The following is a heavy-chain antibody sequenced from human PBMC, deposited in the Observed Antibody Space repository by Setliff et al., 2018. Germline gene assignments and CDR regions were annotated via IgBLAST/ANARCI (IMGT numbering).Heavy chain of an antibody. Sequence: ASVQVSCKASGYTFTSYNINWVRQATGQGLEWMGWMNPNSGNTGYAQKFQGRVTMTRNTSIKTAYMELNSLRSEDTAVYYCARGTLWFGEPIDYWGQGTLVTVSS. D-gene: IGHD3-10*01. CDR1: GYTFTSYN. CDR3: ARGTLWFGEPIDY. J-gene: IGHJ4*02. CDR2: MNPNSGNT. V-gene: IGHV1-8*01.